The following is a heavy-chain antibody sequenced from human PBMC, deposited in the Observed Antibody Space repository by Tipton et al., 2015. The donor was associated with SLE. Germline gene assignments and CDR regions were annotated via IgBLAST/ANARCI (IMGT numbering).Heavy chain of an antibody. CDR2: IYTSGST. CDR3: ARAPLGSAFSFDY. D-gene: IGHD7-27*01. Sequence: TLSLTCTVSGGSISSGSYYWSWIRQPAGKGLEWIGRIYTSGSTNYNPSLKSRVTISVDTSKNQFSLKLSSVTAADTAVYYCARAPLGSAFSFDYWGQGTLVTVSS. J-gene: IGHJ4*02. V-gene: IGHV4-61*02. CDR1: GGSISSGSYY.